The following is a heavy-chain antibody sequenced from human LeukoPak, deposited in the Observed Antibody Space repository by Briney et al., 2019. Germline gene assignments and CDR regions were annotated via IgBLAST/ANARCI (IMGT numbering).Heavy chain of an antibody. V-gene: IGHV1-46*01. CDR3: ARVVGATNRLDY. J-gene: IGHJ4*02. CDR2: INPSGGTT. CDR1: GYTFTSYY. Sequence: ASVKVSCKASGYTFTSYYMHWVRQAPGQGLEWMGLINPSGGTTRYAQKFRGRVTMTRDLSTSTAYMELSRLRSDDTAMYYCARVVGATNRLDYWGQGTLVTVSS. D-gene: IGHD1-26*01.